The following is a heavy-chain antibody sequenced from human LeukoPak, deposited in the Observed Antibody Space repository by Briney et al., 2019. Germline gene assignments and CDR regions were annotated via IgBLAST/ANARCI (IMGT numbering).Heavy chain of an antibody. J-gene: IGHJ4*02. V-gene: IGHV4-31*03. D-gene: IGHD3-22*01. CDR1: VGSISSGGYY. CDR2: IYYSGST. CDR3: ARGLRYYYDSSGYTMEYYFDY. Sequence: SETLSLTYTVSVGSISSGGYYWSWVRQHPGKGLEWIGYIYYSGSTYYNPSLKSRVTISVDTSKNQFSLKLSSVTAADTAVYYCARGLRYYYDSSGYTMEYYFDYWGQGTLVTVSS.